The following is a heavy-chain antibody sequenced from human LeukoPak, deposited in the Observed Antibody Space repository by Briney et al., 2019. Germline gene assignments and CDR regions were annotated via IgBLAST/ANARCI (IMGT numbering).Heavy chain of an antibody. D-gene: IGHD1-1*01. V-gene: IGHV3-23*01. CDR3: AKGALLQVLGGMDV. CDR1: GFTFSTYA. Sequence: GGSLRLSCAASGFTFSTYAMSWVRQAPGKGLEWVSAISGSGGSTYYADSVKGRFTISRDNSKNTLYLQMNSLRAEDTAVYYCAKGALLQVLGGMDVWGQGTTVTVSS. J-gene: IGHJ6*02. CDR2: ISGSGGST.